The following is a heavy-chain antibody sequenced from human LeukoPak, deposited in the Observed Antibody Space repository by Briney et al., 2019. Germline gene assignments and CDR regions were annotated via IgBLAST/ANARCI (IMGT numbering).Heavy chain of an antibody. D-gene: IGHD3-10*01. J-gene: IGHJ4*02. V-gene: IGHV4-59*08. CDR1: GGTISSYY. Sequence: PSETLSLTCTVSGGTISSYYRSWIRQPPGKGLEWIWDIYYSGSTNYNPSLKSRVTISVDTSKNQYSLELSSVTAADTAVYYCAGTSDDYYGSGSSKGDYWGQGTLVTVSS. CDR2: IYYSGST. CDR3: AGTSDDYYGSGSSKGDY.